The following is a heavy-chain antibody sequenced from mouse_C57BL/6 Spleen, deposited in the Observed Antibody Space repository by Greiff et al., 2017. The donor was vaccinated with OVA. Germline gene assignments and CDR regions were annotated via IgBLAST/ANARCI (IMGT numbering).Heavy chain of an antibody. Sequence: QVQLQQSGAELVMPGASVKLSCKASGYTFTSYWMHWVKQRPGQGLEWIGEIDPSDSYTNYNQKFKGKSTLTVDKSSSTAYMQLSSLTSEDSAVYYCARWNWDYYAMDYWGQGTSVTVSS. CDR1: GYTFTSYW. V-gene: IGHV1-69*01. CDR3: ARWNWDYYAMDY. D-gene: IGHD4-1*01. CDR2: IDPSDSYT. J-gene: IGHJ4*01.